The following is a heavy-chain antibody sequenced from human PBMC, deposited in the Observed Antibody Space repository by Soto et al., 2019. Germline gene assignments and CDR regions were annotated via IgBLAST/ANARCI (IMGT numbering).Heavy chain of an antibody. J-gene: IGHJ4*02. D-gene: IGHD3-10*01. CDR3: ASEKDYYGSGSYYNDDY. CDR2: IYYSGST. Sequence: PSETLSLTCTVSGGSISSSSYYWGWIRQPPGKGLEWIGSIYYSGSTYYNPSLKSRVTISVDTSKNQFSLKLSSVTAADTAVYYCASEKDYYGSGSYYNDDYWGQGTLVTVSS. CDR1: GGSISSSSYY. V-gene: IGHV4-39*01.